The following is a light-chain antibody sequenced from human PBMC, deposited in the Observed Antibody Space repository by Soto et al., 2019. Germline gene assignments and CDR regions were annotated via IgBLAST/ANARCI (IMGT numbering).Light chain of an antibody. J-gene: IGKJ4*01. CDR2: KAS. V-gene: IGKV1-5*03. Sequence: DIQMTQSPSTLSASVGDRVIITCRASQSINTWLAWFQQKPGKAPKALIYKASTLESGVPSRFSGSGSGTEFTLTINSLQPDDFATYYCQQYNRYPLTFGGGIKVEIK. CDR1: QSINTW. CDR3: QQYNRYPLT.